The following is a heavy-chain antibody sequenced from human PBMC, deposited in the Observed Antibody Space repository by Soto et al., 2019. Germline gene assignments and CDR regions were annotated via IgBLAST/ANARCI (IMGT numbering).Heavy chain of an antibody. CDR3: VGGIPRPYGGNLFDY. CDR1: GFTFSRYW. D-gene: IGHD2-21*01. J-gene: IGHJ4*02. Sequence: PGGSLRLSCVVSGFTFSRYWMHWVRQGPGKGLVWVSRINSDGSSTTYADSVKGRFTISRDNAKNTLYLQMNSLGADDTAVYYCVGGIPRPYGGNLFDYWGQGTLVTVSS. CDR2: INSDGSST. V-gene: IGHV3-74*01.